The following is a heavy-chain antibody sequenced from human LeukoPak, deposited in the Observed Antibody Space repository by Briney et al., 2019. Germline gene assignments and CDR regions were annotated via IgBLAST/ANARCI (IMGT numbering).Heavy chain of an antibody. J-gene: IGHJ4*02. V-gene: IGHV4-4*07. CDR2: IYTSGST. CDR1: GGSISSYY. CDR3: ASSSPGVVIAHFDY. D-gene: IGHD4-23*01. Sequence: SETLSLTCTVSGGSISSYYWSWIRQPAGKGLEWIGRIYTSGSTNYNPSLKSRVTMSVDTSKNQFSLKLSSVTAADTAVYYCASSSPGVVIAHFDYWGQGTLVIVSS.